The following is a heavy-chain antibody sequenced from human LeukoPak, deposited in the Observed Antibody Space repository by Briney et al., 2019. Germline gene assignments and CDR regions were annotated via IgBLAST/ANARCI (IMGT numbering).Heavy chain of an antibody. V-gene: IGHV1-46*01. Sequence: ASVKVSCKASGYTFTSYYMHWVRQAPGQGLEWMGIINPSGGSTSYAQKFQGRVTMTRDTSTSTVYMGLSRLRSDDTAVYYCARAEGQQLVSGIYYYGMDVWGQGTTVTVSS. J-gene: IGHJ6*02. D-gene: IGHD6-13*01. CDR3: ARAEGQQLVSGIYYYGMDV. CDR2: INPSGGST. CDR1: GYTFTSYY.